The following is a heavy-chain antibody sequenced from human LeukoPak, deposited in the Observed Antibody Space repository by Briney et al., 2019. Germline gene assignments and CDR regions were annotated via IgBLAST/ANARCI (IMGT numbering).Heavy chain of an antibody. J-gene: IGHJ4*02. CDR1: GFTFSSYW. CDR3: ARENDSSGYSAWDY. CDR2: IRQDGSEK. D-gene: IGHD3-22*01. V-gene: IGHV3-7*01. Sequence: GGSLRLSCAASGFTFSSYWMSWVRQAPGKGLEWVANIRQDGSEKYYVDSVKGRFTISRDNAKNSLYLQMNSLRAEDTAVYYCARENDSSGYSAWDYWGQGTLVTVSS.